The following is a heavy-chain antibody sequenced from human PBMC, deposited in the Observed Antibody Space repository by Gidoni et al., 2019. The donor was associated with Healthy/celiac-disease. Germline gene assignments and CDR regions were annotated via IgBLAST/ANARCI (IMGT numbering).Heavy chain of an antibody. V-gene: IGHV1-69*01. D-gene: IGHD3-3*01. Sequence: QVQLVQSGAEVKKPGSSVKVSCKASGGTFSSYAISWVRQAPGQGLEWMGGIIPIFGTANYAQKFQGRVTITADESTSTAYMELSSLRSEDTAVYYCAREAYGITIFGVVKGNSWFDPWGQGTLVTVSS. CDR3: AREAYGITIFGVVKGNSWFDP. J-gene: IGHJ5*02. CDR2: IIPIFGTA. CDR1: GGTFSSYA.